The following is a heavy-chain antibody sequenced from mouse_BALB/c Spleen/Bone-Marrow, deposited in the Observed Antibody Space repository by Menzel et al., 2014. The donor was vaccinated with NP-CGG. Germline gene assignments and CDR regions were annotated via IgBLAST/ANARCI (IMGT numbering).Heavy chain of an antibody. CDR1: GFAFSSYD. V-gene: IGHV5-9*02. CDR3: ARQGNWDGYFDV. J-gene: IGHJ1*01. D-gene: IGHD4-1*01. Sequence: EVKLEESGGGLVKPGGSLKLSCAASGFAFSSYDMSWVRQTPEKRLEWVATISSGGSYTYYPDSVKGRFTISRDNARDTLYLQMSSLRSEDTALYYCARQGNWDGYFDVWGAGTTVTVSS. CDR2: ISSGGSYT.